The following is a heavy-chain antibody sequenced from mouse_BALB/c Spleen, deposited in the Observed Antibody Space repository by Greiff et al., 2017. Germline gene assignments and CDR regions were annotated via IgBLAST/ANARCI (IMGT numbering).Heavy chain of an antibody. V-gene: IGHV1-54*01. D-gene: IGHD3-2*01. CDR2: INPGSGGT. CDR1: GYAFTNYL. Sequence: VQVVESGAELVRPGTSVKVSCKASGYAFTNYLIEWVKQRPGQGLEWIGVINPGSGGTNYNEKFKGKATLTADKSSSTAYMQLSSLTSDDSAVYFCARRGQLGAWFAYWGQGTLVTVSA. J-gene: IGHJ3*01. CDR3: ARRGQLGAWFAY.